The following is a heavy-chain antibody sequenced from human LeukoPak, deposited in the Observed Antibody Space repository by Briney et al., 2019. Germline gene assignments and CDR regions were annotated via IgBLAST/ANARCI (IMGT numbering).Heavy chain of an antibody. V-gene: IGHV4-4*07. CDR3: ASSPVNIAAAGHY. CDR2: IYTSEST. Sequence: KPAETLSLTCTVSGVSLNNYYWRWLRQPAAKGLEWMGRIYTSESTNYNPSLQSRVTKSVGKYKNQFFLTLSSVTAAGTDGHYCASSPVNIAAAGHYWGQGTLVTVSS. CDR1: GVSLNNYY. D-gene: IGHD6-13*01. J-gene: IGHJ4*02.